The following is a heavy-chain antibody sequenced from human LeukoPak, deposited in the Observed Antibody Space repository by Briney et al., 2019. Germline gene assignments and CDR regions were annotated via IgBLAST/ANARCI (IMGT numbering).Heavy chain of an antibody. J-gene: IGHJ4*02. CDR3: ARDFKSGYVDS. CDR2: IYDDGSKE. Sequence: GGSPRLSCAASGFIFSNYGMHWVRQAPGKGLEWVAVIYDDGSKEYFADSVKGRFTISRDNSKNTVVLQMNSLRAEDTAVFYCARDFKSGYVDSWGQGTLVTVSS. D-gene: IGHD3-3*01. V-gene: IGHV3-33*01. CDR1: GFIFSNYG.